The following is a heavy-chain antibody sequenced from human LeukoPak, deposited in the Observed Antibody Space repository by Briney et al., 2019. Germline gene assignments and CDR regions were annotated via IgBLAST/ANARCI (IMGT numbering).Heavy chain of an antibody. CDR1: GVSISSYY. V-gene: IGHV4-4*07. D-gene: IGHD3-10*01. Sequence: PSETLSLTCNVSGVSISSYYWSWIRQPAGKGLEWIGRIYNSGSANYNPSLKSRVTMSVDTSKNQFSLKLSSVTAADTAVYYCASAEFPNYYYYGMDVWGQGTTVTVSS. CDR2: IYNSGSA. J-gene: IGHJ6*02. CDR3: ASAEFPNYYYYGMDV.